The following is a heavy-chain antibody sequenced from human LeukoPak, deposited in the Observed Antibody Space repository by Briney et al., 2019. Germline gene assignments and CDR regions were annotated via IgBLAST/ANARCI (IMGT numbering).Heavy chain of an antibody. Sequence: ASVKVSCKASGYTFTTNYMHWVRQAPGQGLEWMGIINPSGGSTSYAQKFQGRVAMTRDTSTSTVYMELSSLRSEDTAVYYCARDLSGFSSSRWLDYWGQGTLVTVSS. D-gene: IGHD6-6*01. J-gene: IGHJ4*02. CDR2: INPSGGST. CDR3: ARDLSGFSSSRWLDY. CDR1: GYTFTTNY. V-gene: IGHV1-46*01.